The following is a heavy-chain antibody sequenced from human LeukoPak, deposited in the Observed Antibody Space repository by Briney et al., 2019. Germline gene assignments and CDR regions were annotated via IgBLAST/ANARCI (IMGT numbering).Heavy chain of an antibody. CDR1: GGTFSSYA. CDR3: ARLWTYYYGSGSLNWFDP. D-gene: IGHD3-10*01. Sequence: GASVKVSCKASGGTFSSYAISWVRQAPGQGLEWMGRIIPILGIANYAQKFQGRVTITADKSTSTAYMELSSLRSEDTAVYYCARLWTYYYGSGSLNWFDPWGQGTLSPSPQ. CDR2: IIPILGIA. J-gene: IGHJ5*02. V-gene: IGHV1-69*04.